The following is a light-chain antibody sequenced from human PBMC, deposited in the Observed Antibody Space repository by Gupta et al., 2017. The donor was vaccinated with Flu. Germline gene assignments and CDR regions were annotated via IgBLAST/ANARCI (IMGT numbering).Light chain of an antibody. CDR1: NIGSKS. CDR2: NDD. J-gene: IGLJ1*01. Sequence: PPSVSVAPGQTARITCGGHNIGSKSVHWYQQKPGQAPVLVVYNDDDRPSGIPERFSGSNSGNTATLTITRVEAGEEADYYFQVWDATADKRYVFGTGTKVTVL. V-gene: IGLV3-21*02. CDR3: QVWDATADKRYV.